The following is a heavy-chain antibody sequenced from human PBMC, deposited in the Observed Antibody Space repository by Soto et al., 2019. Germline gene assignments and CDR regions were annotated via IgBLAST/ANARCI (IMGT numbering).Heavy chain of an antibody. Sequence: PGGSLRLSCAGSGSTFTEFTMTWVRQAPGKGLEWVSAISGDGLSTYYAGSVKGRFTISRDNSKTTLYLLMNSMRAGDSAVYCCARRTADFDIWGRGTMVTVSS. D-gene: IGHD5-18*01. CDR1: GSTFTEFT. J-gene: IGHJ3*02. CDR3: ARRTADFDI. CDR2: ISGDGLST. V-gene: IGHV3-23*01.